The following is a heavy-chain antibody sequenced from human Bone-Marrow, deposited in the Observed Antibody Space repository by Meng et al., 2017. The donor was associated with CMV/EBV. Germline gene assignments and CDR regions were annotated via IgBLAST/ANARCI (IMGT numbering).Heavy chain of an antibody. V-gene: IGHV4-61*01. D-gene: IGHD2-15*01. J-gene: IGHJ3*02. CDR1: GGSVSSGSYY. Sequence: SETLSLTCTVSGGSVSSGSYYWSWIRQPPGKGLEWIGFISYSGSTNYNPSLKSRVTISADASKNQFSLKLSSVTAADTAVYYCARDSGSFYDWHVFDIWGQGTTVTVSS. CDR2: ISYSGST. CDR3: ARDSGSFYDWHVFDI.